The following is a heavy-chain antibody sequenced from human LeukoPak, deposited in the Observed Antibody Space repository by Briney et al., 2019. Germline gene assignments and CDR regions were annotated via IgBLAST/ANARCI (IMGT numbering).Heavy chain of an antibody. Sequence: GGSLRLSCAASGFTFSSYEMNWVRQAPGKGLEWISYISASGTITHYADSVEGRFTISRDSSKNSLYLQMDSLRTEDTALYYCAKSGRGKDSASYFSYFDCWGQGALVTVSS. CDR3: AKSGRGKDSASYFSYFDC. J-gene: IGHJ4*02. CDR1: GFTFSSYE. V-gene: IGHV3-48*03. D-gene: IGHD3-10*01. CDR2: ISASGTIT.